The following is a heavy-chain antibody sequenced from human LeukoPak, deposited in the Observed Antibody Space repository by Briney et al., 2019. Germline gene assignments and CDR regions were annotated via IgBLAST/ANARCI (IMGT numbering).Heavy chain of an antibody. J-gene: IGHJ4*02. V-gene: IGHV1-8*01. CDR3: ARGGSAATGFDY. D-gene: IGHD6-25*01. CDR1: GNTFTSYD. CDR2: MNPNSGNT. Sequence: ASVKVSCKASGNTFTSYDINWVRQATGQGLEWMGWMNPNSGNTGYAQKFQGRVTMTRNTSISTAYMELSSLRSEDTAVYYCARGGSAATGFDYWGQGTLVTVSS.